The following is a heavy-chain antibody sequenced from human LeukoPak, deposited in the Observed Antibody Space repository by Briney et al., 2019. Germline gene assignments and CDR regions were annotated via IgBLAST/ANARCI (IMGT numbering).Heavy chain of an antibody. CDR3: ARGGRYDYVWGSYRYTY. CDR2: IYPSDSYT. V-gene: IGHV5-10-1*01. J-gene: IGHJ4*02. CDR1: GYSFTSYS. Sequence: GQSLRISCQGSGYSFTSYSISWVRQMPGQGRGWMGRIYPSDSYTNYSPSFQGHVTISADKSISTAYLHWSSLKASGTAMYYFARGGRYDYVWGSYRYTYWGQGTLVTVSS. D-gene: IGHD3-16*02.